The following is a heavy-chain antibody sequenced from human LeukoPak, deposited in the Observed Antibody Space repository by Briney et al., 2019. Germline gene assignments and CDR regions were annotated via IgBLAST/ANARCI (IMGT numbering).Heavy chain of an antibody. CDR1: GGSISSYY. Sequence: SETLSLTCAVSGGSISSYYWSWIRQPPGKGLEWIGYISYSGSAKYNPSLTSRVSMSVDTSNNQFSMRLTSVTAADTAVYYCARDYSARYSDDDLHNWFDPWGQGTLVTVSS. D-gene: IGHD3-10*01. CDR3: ARDYSARYSDDDLHNWFDP. V-gene: IGHV4-59*12. J-gene: IGHJ5*02. CDR2: ISYSGSA.